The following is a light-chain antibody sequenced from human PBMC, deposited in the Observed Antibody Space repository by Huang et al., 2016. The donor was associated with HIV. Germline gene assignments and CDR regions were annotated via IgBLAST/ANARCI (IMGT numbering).Light chain of an antibody. J-gene: IGKJ1*01. Sequence: IVMTQSPESLAVSLGERASINCKSSQSLLYRSNNKNSLAWYQKKQGHPPTLLIYWASVRDVGVPERFSGGGSGTNFTLTINSLQADDVAVYYCQQHYGRQSTFGQGT. CDR2: WAS. CDR1: QSLLYRSNNKNS. CDR3: QQHYGRQST. V-gene: IGKV4-1*01.